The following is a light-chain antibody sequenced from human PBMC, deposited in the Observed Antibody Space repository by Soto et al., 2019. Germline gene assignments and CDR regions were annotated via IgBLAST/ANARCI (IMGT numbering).Light chain of an antibody. V-gene: IGKV3-15*01. Sequence: MMMTQSPATLSVTPGERVTLSCRTSHSVNSHVAWYQQKPGQAPRLLLYGASTRATGIPVRFSGSGFGTEFTLTISSLQSEDFAVYYCQQYKNWPLFGQGTKVDI. CDR2: GAS. CDR3: QQYKNWPL. CDR1: HSVNSH. J-gene: IGKJ1*01.